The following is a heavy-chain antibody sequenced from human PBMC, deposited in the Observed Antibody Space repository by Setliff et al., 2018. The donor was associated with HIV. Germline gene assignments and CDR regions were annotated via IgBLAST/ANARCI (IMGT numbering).Heavy chain of an antibody. D-gene: IGHD2-15*01. CDR1: GFTFGSHW. J-gene: IGHJ4*02. Sequence: GGSLRLSCAASGFTFGSHWMHWVRQAPGKGLVWVFGMNTDGSSTRYADSVKGRFTISRDNAQKSVYLQVNSLRAEDTAVYYCAKCGGVTCYSASWYFDYWGQGTLVTVSS. CDR2: MNTDGSST. CDR3: AKCGGVTCYSASWYFDY. V-gene: IGHV3-74*01.